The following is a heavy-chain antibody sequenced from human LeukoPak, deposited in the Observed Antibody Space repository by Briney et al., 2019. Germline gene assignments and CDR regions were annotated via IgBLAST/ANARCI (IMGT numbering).Heavy chain of an antibody. J-gene: IGHJ4*02. V-gene: IGHV3-72*01. CDR1: GFTFSDRY. CDR2: TRKKTNSYTT. Sequence: GGSLRLSCAASGFTFSDRYMDWVRQAPGKGLEWVGRTRKKTNSYTTEYAASVKGRFTISRDDSKNSLYLQMNSLRAEDTALYYCTRVVLVGTTYSYFDYWGQGTLVTVSS. D-gene: IGHD1-26*01. CDR3: TRVVLVGTTYSYFDY.